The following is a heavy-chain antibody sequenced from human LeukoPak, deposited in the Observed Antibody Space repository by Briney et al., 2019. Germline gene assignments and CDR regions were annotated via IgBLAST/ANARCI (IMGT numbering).Heavy chain of an antibody. CDR3: ACGYSYTIMDV. J-gene: IGHJ6*03. D-gene: IGHD5-18*01. V-gene: IGHV3-66*02. CDR2: IYSGGST. Sequence: GGSQRLSCAASGFTGSSNYMSCVRRAPGKGLEWGSVIYSGGSTYYADSVQGRFTISRDNSKNTLYLQMNSLRAEDTAVYYCACGYSYTIMDVWGKGTTVTVSS. CDR1: GFTGSSNY.